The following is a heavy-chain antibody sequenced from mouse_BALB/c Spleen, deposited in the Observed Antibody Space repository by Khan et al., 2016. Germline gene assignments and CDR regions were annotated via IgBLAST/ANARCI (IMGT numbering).Heavy chain of an antibody. V-gene: IGHV5-6-5*01. Sequence: EVELVESGGGLVKPGGSLKLSCSASGITFSSYAMSWVRQTQEKRLGWVASITSGGSNYKRDRRKGRFHIPRYNARNLLYLQMSSMTPEDTAKYYWARMDYERLGYGGQGTRVTVTS. CDR3: ARMDYERLGY. J-gene: IGHJ3*01. D-gene: IGHD1-1*01. CDR1: GITFSSYA. CDR2: ITSGGSN.